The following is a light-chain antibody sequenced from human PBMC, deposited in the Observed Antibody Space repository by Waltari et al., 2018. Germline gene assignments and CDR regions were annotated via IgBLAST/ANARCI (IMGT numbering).Light chain of an antibody. CDR1: QGISSY. Sequence: IQLTQSPLSLSASVGDRVTITCRASQGISSYLAWYQQKAGRAPKLLIYGGSTLPNGVPSRFSGSGFGTDFTLTISSLQPEDFATYYCLQVNSNPFTFGPGTTVDIK. V-gene: IGKV1-9*01. J-gene: IGKJ3*01. CDR3: LQVNSNPFT. CDR2: GGS.